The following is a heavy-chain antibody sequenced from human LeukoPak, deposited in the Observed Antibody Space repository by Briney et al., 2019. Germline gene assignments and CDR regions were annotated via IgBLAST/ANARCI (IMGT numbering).Heavy chain of an antibody. CDR1: GGTFSSYA. CDR3: ARGCVAAAGDYYYYGMDV. V-gene: IGHV1-69*05. J-gene: IGHJ6*02. D-gene: IGHD6-13*01. CDR2: IIPIFGTA. Sequence: SVKVSCKASGGTFSSYAISWVRQAPGQGLEWMGGIIPIFGTANYAQKFQGRVTMTRDTSTSTVYMELSSLRSEDTAVYYCARGCVAAAGDYYYYGMDVWGQGTTVTVSS.